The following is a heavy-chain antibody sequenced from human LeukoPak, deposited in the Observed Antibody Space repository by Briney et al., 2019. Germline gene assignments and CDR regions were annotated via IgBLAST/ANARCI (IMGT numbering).Heavy chain of an antibody. J-gene: IGHJ4*02. CDR3: ARTKTNRAKATVRGNSFDY. CDR1: GGSISSGSYS. CDR2: VYYSGNT. D-gene: IGHD4-17*01. V-gene: IGHV4-39*01. Sequence: SETLSLTCTVSGGSISSGSYSWDWIRQPPGKGLEWIGSVYYSGNTYYNPSLKSRVTISVDTSRNQFSLKLSSVTAADTAVYYCARTKTNRAKATVRGNSFDYWGQGTLVTVSS.